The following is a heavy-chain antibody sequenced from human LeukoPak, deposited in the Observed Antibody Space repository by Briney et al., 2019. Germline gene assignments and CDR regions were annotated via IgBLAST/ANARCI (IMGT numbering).Heavy chain of an antibody. CDR1: GFTFSSYW. Sequence: GGSLRLSCAASGFTFSSYWMHWVRQAPGKGLVWVSRINSDGSSTSYADSVKGRFTISRDNAKNTLYLQMNSLRAEDTAVHYCAREYAVPAFYYYYGMDVWGQGTTVTVSS. J-gene: IGHJ6*02. D-gene: IGHD2-2*01. CDR3: AREYAVPAFYYYYGMDV. CDR2: INSDGSST. V-gene: IGHV3-74*01.